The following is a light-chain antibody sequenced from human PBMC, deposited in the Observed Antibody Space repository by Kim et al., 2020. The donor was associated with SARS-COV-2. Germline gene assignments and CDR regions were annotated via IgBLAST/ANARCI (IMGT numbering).Light chain of an antibody. V-gene: IGKV3-11*01. CDR3: QHHSNWLWT. Sequence: EIVLTQSPATLSLSLGDRVTLSCRASQSVSSYLAWYQQKAGQAPRLLIYDASKRATGIPARLSGSGSGTDFTLTINSLEPEDFALYYCQHHSNWLWTFGQGTKVDIK. CDR1: QSVSSY. J-gene: IGKJ1*01. CDR2: DAS.